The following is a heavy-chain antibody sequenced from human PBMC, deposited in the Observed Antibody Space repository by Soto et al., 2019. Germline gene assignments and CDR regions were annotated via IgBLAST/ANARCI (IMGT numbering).Heavy chain of an antibody. J-gene: IGHJ6*04. V-gene: IGHV3-21*01. CDR1: GFTFSSYS. CDR2: ITAISRI. CDR3: ARDPGPGDV. Sequence: GGSLRLSCAASGFTFSSYSMNWVRQAPGKGLEWVSSITAISRIYYADSVKGRFTISRDNAQNSLYLQMNNLRAEDTAVYYCARDPGPGDVWGKGTTVTVSS.